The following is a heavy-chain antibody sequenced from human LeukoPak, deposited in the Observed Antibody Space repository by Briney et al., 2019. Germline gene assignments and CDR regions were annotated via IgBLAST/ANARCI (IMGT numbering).Heavy chain of an antibody. CDR3: ARGGYCSSTSCYLVFDP. CDR2: IYYSGST. D-gene: IGHD2-2*01. V-gene: IGHV4-59*01. Sequence: TSETLSLTCTVSGGSISSYYWSWIRQPPGKGLEWIGYIYYSGSTNYNPSLKSRVTISVDTSKNQFSLKLSSVTAADTAVYYCARGGYCSSTSCYLVFDPWGQGTLVTVSS. CDR1: GGSISSYY. J-gene: IGHJ5*02.